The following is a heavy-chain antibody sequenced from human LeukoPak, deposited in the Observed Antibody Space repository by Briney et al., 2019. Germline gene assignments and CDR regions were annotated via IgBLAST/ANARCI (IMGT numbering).Heavy chain of an antibody. CDR3: ARDTVGTSDAFDI. Sequence: PSETLSLTCTVSGGSISSGDYYWSWIRQPPGKGLEWIGYIYYSGSTYYNPSLKSRVTISVDTSKNQFSLKLSSVTAADTAVYYCARDTVGTSDAFDIWGQGTMVTVSS. J-gene: IGHJ3*02. CDR2: IYYSGST. CDR1: GGSISSGDYY. D-gene: IGHD1-26*01. V-gene: IGHV4-30-4*08.